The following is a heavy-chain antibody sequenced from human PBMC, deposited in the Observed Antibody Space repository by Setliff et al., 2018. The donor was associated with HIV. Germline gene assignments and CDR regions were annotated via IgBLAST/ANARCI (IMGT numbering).Heavy chain of an antibody. Sequence: ASVKVSCKASGYTFTGYYMHWVRQAPGQGLEWMGRINPNSSYTNYADSVKGRFTIPRDNAKNSLYLQMNSLRAEDTAVYYCARASYYYDSSGWVDYWGQGTLVTVSS. CDR2: INPNSSYT. V-gene: IGHV1-2*06. J-gene: IGHJ4*02. CDR3: ARASYYYDSSGWVDY. D-gene: IGHD3-22*01. CDR1: GYTFTGYY.